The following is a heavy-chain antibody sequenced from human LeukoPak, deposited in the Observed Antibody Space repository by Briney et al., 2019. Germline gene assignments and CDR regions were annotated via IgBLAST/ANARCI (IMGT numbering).Heavy chain of an antibody. CDR2: ISWNSGSI. J-gene: IGHJ4*02. V-gene: IGHV3-9*01. D-gene: IGHD3-10*01. CDR3: AKGMPGSSSFDY. CDR1: GFTFDDYA. Sequence: PGRSLRLSCAASGFTFDDYAMHWVRQAPGKGLEWVSGISWNSGSIGYADSVKGRFTISRDNAENSLYLQMNSLRAEDTALYYCAKGMPGSSSFDYWGQGTLVTVSS.